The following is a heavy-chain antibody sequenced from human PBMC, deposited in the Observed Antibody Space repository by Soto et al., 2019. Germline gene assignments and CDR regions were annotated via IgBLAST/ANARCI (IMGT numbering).Heavy chain of an antibody. CDR1: GNTFTSYD. CDR3: ARGRASGSYSLLDY. V-gene: IGHV1-8*01. D-gene: IGHD3-10*01. J-gene: IGHJ4*02. Sequence: QVQLVQSGAEVKKPGASVKVSCKASGNTFTSYDINWVRQATGHGLEWMGWINPNSGNIGYAQKFQGRVTMTRDTAIRTAYMEVSRLRSDDTAVYYCARGRASGSYSLLDYGGQGTLVTVSS. CDR2: INPNSGNI.